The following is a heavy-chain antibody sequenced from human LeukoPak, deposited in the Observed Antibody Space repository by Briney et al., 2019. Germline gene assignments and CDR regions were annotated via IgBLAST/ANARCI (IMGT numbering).Heavy chain of an antibody. D-gene: IGHD3-10*01. CDR2: IYYSGST. CDR1: GGSISSRNYY. Sequence: SETLSLTCTVSGGSISSRNYYWTWIRQHPGKGLEWIGYIYYSGSTYYNPSLKSRLTISVDTSKNQFSLKLRSVTAADTAVYYCVRDRATVVRGITRWFDPWGQGTLVTVSS. CDR3: VRDRATVVRGITRWFDP. V-gene: IGHV4-31*03. J-gene: IGHJ5*02.